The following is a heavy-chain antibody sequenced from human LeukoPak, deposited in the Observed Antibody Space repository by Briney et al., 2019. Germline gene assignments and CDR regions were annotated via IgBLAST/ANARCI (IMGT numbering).Heavy chain of an antibody. CDR3: ARSIAAAGIGY. V-gene: IGHV1-69*05. CDR2: IIPIFGTA. D-gene: IGHD6-13*01. J-gene: IGHJ4*02. CDR1: GGTFSSCA. Sequence: ASVKVSCKASGGTFSSCAISWVRQAPGQGLEWMGGIIPIFGTANYAQKFQGRVTITTDESTSTAYMELSSLRSEDTAVYYCARSIAAAGIGYWGQGTLVTVSS.